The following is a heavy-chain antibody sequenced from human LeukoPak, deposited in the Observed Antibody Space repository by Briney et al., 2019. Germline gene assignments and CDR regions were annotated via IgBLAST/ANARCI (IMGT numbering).Heavy chain of an antibody. V-gene: IGHV3-48*03. D-gene: IGHD5-24*01. CDR3: ARRSRDGWYFDY. CDR2: ISSSGSTI. CDR1: GFTFSSYE. J-gene: IGHJ4*02. Sequence: GGSLRLSCAASGFTFSSYEMNWVRQAPGKGLEWVSYISSSGSTIYYADSVKGRFAISRDNSNNTLYLQMNSLRAEDTAVYYCARRSRDGWYFDYWGQGTLVTVSS.